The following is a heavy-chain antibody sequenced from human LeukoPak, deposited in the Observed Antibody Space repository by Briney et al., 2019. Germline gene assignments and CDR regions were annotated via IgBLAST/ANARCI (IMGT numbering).Heavy chain of an antibody. D-gene: IGHD2-15*01. J-gene: IGHJ4*02. CDR1: GGTFSSYA. CDR2: IIPIFGTA. CDR3: ARGYCSGGSCYGGDY. Sequence: SVKVSCKASGGTFSSYAISWVRQAPGQGLEWMGGIIPIFGTANYAQKFQGRVTITADKSTSTAYMELSSLRSEDTAVYYWARGYCSGGSCYGGDYWGQGTLVTVSS. V-gene: IGHV1-69*06.